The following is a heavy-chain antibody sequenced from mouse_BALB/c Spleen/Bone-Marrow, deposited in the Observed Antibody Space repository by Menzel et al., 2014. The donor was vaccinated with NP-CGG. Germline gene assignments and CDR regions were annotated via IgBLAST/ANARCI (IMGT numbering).Heavy chain of an antibody. J-gene: IGHJ4*01. Sequence: VQLVESGPGLVAPSQSLSITCTVSGFSLTDYGINWVRQPPGKGLEWLGMIWGDGTTDYNSALRSRLSINKDNSRSQVFLKMNSLQTEDTARYYCAREKYGNYYAMDYWGQGTSVTVSS. CDR2: IWGDGTT. CDR1: GFSLTDYG. D-gene: IGHD2-10*02. CDR3: AREKYGNYYAMDY. V-gene: IGHV2-6-7*01.